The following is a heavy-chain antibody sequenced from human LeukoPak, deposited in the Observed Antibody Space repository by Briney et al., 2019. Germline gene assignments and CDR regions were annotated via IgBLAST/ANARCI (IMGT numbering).Heavy chain of an antibody. J-gene: IGHJ4*02. CDR2: ISWNSGSI. V-gene: IGHV3-9*01. D-gene: IGHD5-12*01. CDR1: GFTFDDYA. Sequence: RTGGSLRPSCAASGFTFDDYAMHWVRQAPGKGLEWVSGISWNSGSIGYADSVKGRFTISRDNSKNTLYLQMNSLRAEDTAVYYCAKDVESYSGYCDYWGQGTLVTVSS. CDR3: AKDVESYSGYCDY.